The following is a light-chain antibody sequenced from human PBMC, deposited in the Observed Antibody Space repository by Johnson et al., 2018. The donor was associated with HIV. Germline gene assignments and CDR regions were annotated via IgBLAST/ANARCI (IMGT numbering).Light chain of an antibody. CDR1: SSNIGNNY. Sequence: QSVLTQPPSVSAAAGQNVTISCSGSSSNIGNNYVSWYQQFPGTVPKLLIYDNNKRPSGIPDRVSGSKSGTSATLGITGLQTGDEADYYCGTWDSSLNAYVFGTATKVTFL. CDR3: GTWDSSLNAYV. V-gene: IGLV1-51*01. J-gene: IGLJ1*01. CDR2: DNN.